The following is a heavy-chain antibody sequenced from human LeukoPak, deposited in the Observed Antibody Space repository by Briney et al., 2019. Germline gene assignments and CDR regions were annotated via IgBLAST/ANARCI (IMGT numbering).Heavy chain of an antibody. CDR3: AKDFNHDMQYYYYYYYMDV. CDR1: GFTVSGNY. CDR2: IYSGGTT. D-gene: IGHD3-22*01. Sequence: GGSLRLSCAVSGFTVSGNYMSWVRQAPGKGLEWVSLIYSGGTTYYADSVKGRFTISRDNSKNTLYLQMNSLRAEDTAVYYCAKDFNHDMQYYYYYYYMDVWGKGTTVTTSS. V-gene: IGHV3-53*05. J-gene: IGHJ6*03.